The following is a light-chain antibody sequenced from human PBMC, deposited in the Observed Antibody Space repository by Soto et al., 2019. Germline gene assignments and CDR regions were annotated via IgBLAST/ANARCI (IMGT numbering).Light chain of an antibody. V-gene: IGLV2-8*01. CDR3: CSYAGTNNFYV. J-gene: IGLJ1*01. CDR1: SSDVGGYNY. Sequence: QCVLTQPPSASGSHGQSVTISCTGTSSDVGGYNYVSWYQQRPGKAPKLMIYEVSKRPSGVPDRFSGSKSANTASLTVSGLQAEDEADYYCCSYAGTNNFYVFGTGTKVTVL. CDR2: EVS.